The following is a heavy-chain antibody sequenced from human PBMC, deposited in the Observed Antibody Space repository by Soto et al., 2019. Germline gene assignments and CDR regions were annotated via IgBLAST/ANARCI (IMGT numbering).Heavy chain of an antibody. CDR3: ARGKGSSLIDWFDP. D-gene: IGHD3-10*01. CDR1: GFTFRNYA. CDR2: VTGGGVT. Sequence: GGSLRLSCAASGFTFRNYAVAWVRQVPGKGLEWVSTVTGGGVTVYADSVKGRFTISRDNSKNILYLQMNSLRDEDTALYYCARGKGSSLIDWFDPWGQGTLVTVSS. J-gene: IGHJ5*02. V-gene: IGHV3-23*01.